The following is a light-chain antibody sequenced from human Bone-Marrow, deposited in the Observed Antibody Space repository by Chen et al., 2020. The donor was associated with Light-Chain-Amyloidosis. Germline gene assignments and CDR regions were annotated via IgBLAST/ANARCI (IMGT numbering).Light chain of an antibody. CDR1: DLPTKY. V-gene: IGLV3-25*03. Sequence: SYELTQPPSVSVSPGPPARITCSGDDLPTKYAYWYQQKPGQAPVLVIHRDTERPSGISERFAGSSSGTTATLTISGVQAEDEADYHCQSADSSGTYEVRFGGGTKLTVL. CDR3: QSADSSGTYEVR. CDR2: RDT. J-gene: IGLJ2*01.